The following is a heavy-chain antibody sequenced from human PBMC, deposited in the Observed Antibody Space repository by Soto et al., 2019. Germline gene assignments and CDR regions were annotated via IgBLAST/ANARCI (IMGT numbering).Heavy chain of an antibody. CDR2: IWYDGSNK. Sequence: QVQLVESGGGVVQPGRSLRLSCAASGFMFSSHGMHWIRQAPGKGLEWVAVIWYDGSNKYYADSVTGRFLISRDNSKNTLYLQMNSLRVEDTAVYYCGPDTLDYWGQGTLVTVSS. V-gene: IGHV3-33*01. CDR1: GFMFSSHG. J-gene: IGHJ4*02. CDR3: GPDTLDY.